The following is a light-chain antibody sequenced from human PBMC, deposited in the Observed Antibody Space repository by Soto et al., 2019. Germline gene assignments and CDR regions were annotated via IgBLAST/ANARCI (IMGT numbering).Light chain of an antibody. J-gene: IGLJ2*01. CDR2: RNN. CDR3: AAWEDSLTVV. Sequence: QSVLTQPPSASGTPGQRVTISCSGSSSNIGSKYVYWYQQLPGTAPKLLIYRNNQRPSGVPDRFSGSKSGTSASLAISGRRSEDEADYYCAAWEDSLTVVFGGGTKLTVL. V-gene: IGLV1-47*01. CDR1: SSNIGSKY.